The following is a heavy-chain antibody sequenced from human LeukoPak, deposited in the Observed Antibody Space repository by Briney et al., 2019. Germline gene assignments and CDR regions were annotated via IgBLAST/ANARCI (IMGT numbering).Heavy chain of an antibody. CDR3: ARVIGDFWSDYYRD. CDR1: GFTFSSYA. J-gene: IGHJ4*02. D-gene: IGHD3-3*01. CDR2: ISYDGSNK. V-gene: IGHV3-30-3*01. Sequence: GRSLRLSCAASGFTFSSYAMHWVRQAPGKGLEWVAVISYDGSNKYYADSVKGRFTISRDNSKNTLYLQMNSLRAEDAAVYYCARVIGDFWSDYYRDWGQGTLVTVSS.